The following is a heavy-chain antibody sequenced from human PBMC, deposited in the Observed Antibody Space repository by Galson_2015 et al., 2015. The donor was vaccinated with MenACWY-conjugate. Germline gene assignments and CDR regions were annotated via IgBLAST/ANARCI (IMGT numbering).Heavy chain of an antibody. J-gene: IGHJ4*02. D-gene: IGHD1-26*01. Sequence: SLRLSCAASGFTFSSYWMSWVRQAPGKGLEWVANIKQDGSEKYYVDSVKGRFTISRDNAKNSLYLQMNSLRAEDTAVYYCARRIVGATRDDYFDYWGQGTLVTVSS. CDR2: IKQDGSEK. CDR1: GFTFSSYW. CDR3: ARRIVGATRDDYFDY. V-gene: IGHV3-7*03.